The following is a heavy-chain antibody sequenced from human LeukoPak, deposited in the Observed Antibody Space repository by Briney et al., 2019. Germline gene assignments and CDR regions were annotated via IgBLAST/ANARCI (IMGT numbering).Heavy chain of an antibody. CDR1: GYTFTSYA. V-gene: IGHV1-69*04. CDR2: IIPILGIA. Sequence: ASVKVSCKASGYTFTSYAMNWVRQAPGQGLEWMGRIIPILGIANYAQKFQGRVTITADKSTSTAYMELSSLRSEDTAVYYCASSGLCGGDCYSFDYWGQGTLVTVSS. J-gene: IGHJ4*02. D-gene: IGHD2-21*02. CDR3: ASSGLCGGDCYSFDY.